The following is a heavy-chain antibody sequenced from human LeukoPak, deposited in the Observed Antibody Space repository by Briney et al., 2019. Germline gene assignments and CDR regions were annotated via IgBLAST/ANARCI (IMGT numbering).Heavy chain of an antibody. D-gene: IGHD3-16*01. CDR3: ACLEGDY. CDR2: IHYSGST. V-gene: IGHV4-59*08. J-gene: IGHJ4*02. CDR1: GGSISSYY. Sequence: KPSETLSLTCNVSGGSISSYYWSWIRQPPAQGLGWVGYIHYSGSTNYNPSLMSRVTTSVDTSKNQFSLRLSSVTAADTAVYYCACLEGDYWGQGTLVTVSS.